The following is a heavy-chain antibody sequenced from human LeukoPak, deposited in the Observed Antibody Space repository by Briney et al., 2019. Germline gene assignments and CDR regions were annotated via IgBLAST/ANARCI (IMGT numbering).Heavy chain of an antibody. CDR1: GYTFTGYY. CDR2: INPNSGGT. D-gene: IGHD5-18*01. J-gene: IGHJ4*02. Sequence: GAPVKVSCKASGYTFTGYYMHWVRQAPGQGLEWMGWINPNSGGTNYAQKFQGRVTMTRDTSISTAYMELSRLRSDDTAVYYCARDYGMGIQLWLFDYWGQGTLVTVSS. CDR3: ARDYGMGIQLWLFDY. V-gene: IGHV1-2*02.